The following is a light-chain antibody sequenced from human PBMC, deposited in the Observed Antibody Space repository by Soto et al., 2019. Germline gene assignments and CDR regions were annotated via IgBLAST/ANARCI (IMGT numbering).Light chain of an antibody. Sequence: QSALTQPASVSGSPGQSITISCTGTSSDVGGYNYVSWYQQHPGKAPKLMIYDVSNRPSGVSNRFSGSKSGNMASLTISGLQAEDGADYYCSSFTSSSTPAFGGGTKLTVL. J-gene: IGLJ3*02. V-gene: IGLV2-14*01. CDR3: SSFTSSSTPA. CDR1: SSDVGGYNY. CDR2: DVS.